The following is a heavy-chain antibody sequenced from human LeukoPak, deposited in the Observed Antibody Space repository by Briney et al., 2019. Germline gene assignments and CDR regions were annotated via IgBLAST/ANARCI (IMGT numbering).Heavy chain of an antibody. CDR3: ARRHPISSYYGLDV. J-gene: IGHJ6*02. Sequence: GGSLRLSCAASGFTFSSFDMHWVRQATGKGLEWVSAIGSAGDTYYPDSVKGRFTVSRENAKNSLYLQMNSLRAGDTAVYYCARRHPISSYYGLDVWGLGTTVTVSS. CDR2: IGSAGDT. V-gene: IGHV3-13*04. CDR1: GFTFSSFD. D-gene: IGHD3-9*01.